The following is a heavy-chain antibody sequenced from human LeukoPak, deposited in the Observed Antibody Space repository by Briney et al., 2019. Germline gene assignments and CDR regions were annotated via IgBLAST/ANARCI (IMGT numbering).Heavy chain of an antibody. CDR3: ARERPGVIFDY. V-gene: IGHV7-4-1*02. CDR1: GYTITRYA. CDR2: INTNTGNP. D-gene: IGHD3-10*01. J-gene: IGHJ4*02. Sequence: ASVKVSCKASGYTITRYAMNWVRQAPGQGLEWMGWINTNTGNPTYAQDFTGRFVFSLDTSVSTAYLQISTLKAEDTAVYYCARERPGVIFDYWGQGTLVTVSS.